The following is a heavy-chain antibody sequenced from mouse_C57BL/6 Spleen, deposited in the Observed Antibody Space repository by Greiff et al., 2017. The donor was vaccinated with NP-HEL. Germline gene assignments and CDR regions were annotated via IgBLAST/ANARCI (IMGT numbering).Heavy chain of an antibody. D-gene: IGHD1-1*02. Sequence: VQLQQPGAELVMPGASVKLSCKASGYTFTSYWMHWVKQRPGQGLEWIGEIDPSDSYTNYNQKFKGKSTLTVDKSSSTAYMQLSSLTSEDSAVYYCATPLVADYAMDYWGQGTSVTVSS. CDR1: GYTFTSYW. J-gene: IGHJ4*01. CDR2: IDPSDSYT. CDR3: ATPLVADYAMDY. V-gene: IGHV1-69*01.